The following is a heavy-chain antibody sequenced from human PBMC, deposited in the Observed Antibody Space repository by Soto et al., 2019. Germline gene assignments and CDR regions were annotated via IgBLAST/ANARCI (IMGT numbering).Heavy chain of an antibody. Sequence: QLQLQESGPGLVKPSETLSLTCTVSGGSISSSSYYWGWIRQPPGKGLEWIGSIYYSGSTYYNPSLKSRVTTARATSKNQCSLKLSSVTAADTAVYYCARILTLGYSYDNDAFDIWGQGTMVTVSS. CDR3: ARILTLGYSYDNDAFDI. D-gene: IGHD5-18*01. CDR1: GGSISSSSYY. CDR2: IYYSGST. J-gene: IGHJ3*02. V-gene: IGHV4-39*01.